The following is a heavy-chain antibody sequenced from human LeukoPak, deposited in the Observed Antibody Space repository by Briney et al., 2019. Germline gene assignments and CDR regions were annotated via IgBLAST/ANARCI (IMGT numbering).Heavy chain of an antibody. CDR1: GFTLSSYE. D-gene: IGHD6-19*01. CDR3: ARGGSLGY. CDR2: ISSSGSAI. V-gene: IGHV3-48*03. J-gene: IGHJ4*02. Sequence: GGSLRLSCAASGFTLSSYEMNWVRQAPGKGLEWVSKISSSGSAIYYADSVKGRFTVSRDDAKSSLYLQMNSLRVEDTAVYYCARGGSLGYWGQGTLVTVSS.